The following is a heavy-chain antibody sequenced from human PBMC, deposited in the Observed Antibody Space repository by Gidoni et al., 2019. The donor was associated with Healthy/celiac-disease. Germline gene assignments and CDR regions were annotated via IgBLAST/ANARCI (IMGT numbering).Heavy chain of an antibody. D-gene: IGHD3-10*01. J-gene: IGHJ3*02. CDR1: GFTFSAYD. CDR2: ISSSGSTI. CDR3: ARDRFRIYGPSPDAFDI. V-gene: IGHV3-11*01. Sequence: QVQLVESGGGLVKPGGSLRLSCAASGFTFSAYDMSWIRQAPGKGLEWVSYISSSGSTIYYADSVKGRFTISRDNAKNSLYLQMNSLRAEDTAVYYCARDRFRIYGPSPDAFDIWGQGTMVTVSS.